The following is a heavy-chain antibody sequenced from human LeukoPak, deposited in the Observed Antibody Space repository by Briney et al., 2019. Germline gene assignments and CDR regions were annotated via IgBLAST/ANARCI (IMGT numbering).Heavy chain of an antibody. CDR3: ARDRWDAFDI. D-gene: IGHD2-15*01. CDR1: GFTFSSYA. Sequence: GGSLRLSCAASGFTFSSYAMSWVRQAPGKGLEWVAVISYDGSNKYYADSVKGRITISRDNSKNTVYMQMNGLRAEDTAVYYCARDRWDAFDIWGQGTMVTVSS. J-gene: IGHJ3*02. V-gene: IGHV3-30-3*01. CDR2: ISYDGSNK.